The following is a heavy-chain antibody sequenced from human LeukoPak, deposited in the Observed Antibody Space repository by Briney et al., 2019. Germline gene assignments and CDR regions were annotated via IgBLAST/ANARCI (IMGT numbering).Heavy chain of an antibody. J-gene: IGHJ4*02. CDR1: GFPFGTFW. D-gene: IGHD3-3*01. CDR2: INQGGSQI. CDR3: ARDKGGMVPFDY. Sequence: GGSLRLSCEASGFPFGTFWMSWVRQAPGKGLEWVANINQGGSQISYVESVRGRFTIARDDAKNSLYLQMNSLRAEDTAVYFCARDKGGMVPFDYWGQGTLVTVSS. V-gene: IGHV3-7*01.